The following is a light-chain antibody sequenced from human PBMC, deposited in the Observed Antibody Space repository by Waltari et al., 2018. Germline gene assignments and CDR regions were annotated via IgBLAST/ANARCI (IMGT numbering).Light chain of an antibody. Sequence: QPVLTQPPSASASLGASVTLTCTLSSGYSHYKVNWYQQRPGKGPRFVMRVGTGGSVGSKGDAIQDRFSGFGSGLNPYLTINNIQEEDESGYHCGAESGSGRTFREVVGGGTKLTVL. CDR1: SGYSHYK. J-gene: IGLJ2*01. CDR3: GAESGSGRTFREV. CDR2: VGTGGSVG. V-gene: IGLV9-49*03.